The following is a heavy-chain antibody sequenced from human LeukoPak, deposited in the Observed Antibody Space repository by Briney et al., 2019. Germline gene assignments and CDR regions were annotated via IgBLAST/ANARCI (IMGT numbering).Heavy chain of an antibody. CDR1: GGSISSYY. Sequence: SETLSLTCTVSGGSISSYYWSWIRQPAGKGLEWIGRIYTSGSTNYNPSLKSRVTISVDTSKNQFSLKLSSVTAADTAVYYCAREGSGYDPSYYYYYMDVWGKGTTVTVSS. V-gene: IGHV4-4*07. CDR3: AREGSGYDPSYYYYYMDV. D-gene: IGHD5-12*01. J-gene: IGHJ6*03. CDR2: IYTSGST.